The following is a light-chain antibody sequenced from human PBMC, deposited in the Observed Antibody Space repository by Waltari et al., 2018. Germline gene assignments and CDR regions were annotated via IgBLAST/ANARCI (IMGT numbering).Light chain of an antibody. J-gene: IGLJ2*01. CDR1: SSDVGNYNL. Sequence: QSALTQPASVSGSPGQSITISCAGTSSDVGNYNLVSWYQQHAGEAPQLTIYEVTKRPSGVSNRFSGSNSGNTASLTISGLQAEDEADYYCCSYASGSTFVFGGGTKLTVL. CDR2: EVT. V-gene: IGLV2-23*02. CDR3: CSYASGSTFV.